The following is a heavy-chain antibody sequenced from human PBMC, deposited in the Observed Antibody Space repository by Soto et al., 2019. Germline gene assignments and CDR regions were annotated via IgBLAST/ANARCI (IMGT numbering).Heavy chain of an antibody. V-gene: IGHV3-23*01. D-gene: IGHD3-9*01. CDR2: ISGSGGST. Sequence: EVQLLESGGGLVQPGGSLRLSCAASGFTFSSYAMSWVRQAPGKGLEWVSAISGSGGSTYYADSVKGRFTISRDNSKNTLYLQMNSLRAEDTAVYYCAKDLAVLRYFDWFPFESLDYWGQGTLVTVSS. J-gene: IGHJ4*02. CDR1: GFTFSSYA. CDR3: AKDLAVLRYFDWFPFESLDY.